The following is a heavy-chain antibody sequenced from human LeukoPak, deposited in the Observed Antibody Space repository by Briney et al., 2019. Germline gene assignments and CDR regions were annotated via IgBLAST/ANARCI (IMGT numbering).Heavy chain of an antibody. CDR1: GGSISNYY. J-gene: IGHJ4*02. CDR2: IYYSGST. CDR3: ARSPYGSGSYGFDY. Sequence: SETLSLTRTVSGGSISNYYWSWLRQPPGKGLEWIGYIYYSGSTSFNPSLKSRVTISVDTSKNQFSLKLTSVSAADTAVYYCARSPYGSGSYGFDYWGQGTLVTVSS. D-gene: IGHD3-10*01. V-gene: IGHV4-59*12.